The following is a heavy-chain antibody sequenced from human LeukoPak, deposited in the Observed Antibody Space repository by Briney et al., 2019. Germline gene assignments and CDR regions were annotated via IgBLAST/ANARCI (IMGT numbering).Heavy chain of an antibody. CDR3: ARGRSLHYDFWSGYYTAGLNWFDP. J-gene: IGHJ5*02. V-gene: IGHV1-8*01. CDR1: GYTFTSYD. Sequence: ASVKVSCKASGYTFTSYDINWVRQATGQGLEWMGWMNPNSGNTGYAQKFQGRVTMTRNTSISTAYMELSSLRSEDTAVYYCARGRSLHYDFWSGYYTAGLNWFDPWGQGTLVTVSS. CDR2: MNPNSGNT. D-gene: IGHD3-3*01.